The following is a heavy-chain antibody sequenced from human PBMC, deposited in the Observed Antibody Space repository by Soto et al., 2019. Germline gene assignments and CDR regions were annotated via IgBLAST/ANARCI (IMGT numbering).Heavy chain of an antibody. CDR1: GDSISSGY. Sequence: PSETLSLTCSVSGDSISSGYWTWIRQPPRRGLEWIGFMYFGGSFNYNPSLESRVIFSVDTSKNQFSLKLTSVTAADTAIYYCTRAFYDTVAFDALAWRHAAPVTVS. CDR3: TRAFYDTVAFDALA. J-gene: IGHJ5*01. CDR2: MYFGGSF. D-gene: IGHD3-9*01. V-gene: IGHV4-59*01.